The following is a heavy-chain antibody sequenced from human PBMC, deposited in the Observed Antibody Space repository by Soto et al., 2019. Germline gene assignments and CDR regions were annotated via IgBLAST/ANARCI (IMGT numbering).Heavy chain of an antibody. CDR2: IYNNGRT. D-gene: IGHD2-2*01. CDR1: GGSISSSA. CDR3: SRARFCTSTSCYHYFDF. V-gene: IGHV4-59*01. J-gene: IGHJ4*02. Sequence: SETLSLPCTVSGGSISSSAWSWIRQPPGRGLEWIGYIYNNGRTDYNPSLKSRVTISVDTSKNHFSLKLSPVTPADTAVYYCSRARFCTSTSCYHYFDFWGQGTLVTV.